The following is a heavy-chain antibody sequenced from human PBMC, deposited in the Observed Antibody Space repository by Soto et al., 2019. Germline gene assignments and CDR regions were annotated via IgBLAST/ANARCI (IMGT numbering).Heavy chain of an antibody. D-gene: IGHD2-21*01. CDR1: GFTFSDHY. CDR2: ISPRTTYK. CDR3: SRGGGGGLFDL. V-gene: IGHV3-11*06. J-gene: IGHJ4*02. Sequence: QVQLVESGGGLVKPGGSLRLSCASSGFTFSDHYMSWIRRSPGKGLEFLSYISPRTTYKNYADSVKGRFTISRDNDKNSLYLQLNSLRAEDTAIYYCSRGGGGGLFDLWGQGTFVTVSS.